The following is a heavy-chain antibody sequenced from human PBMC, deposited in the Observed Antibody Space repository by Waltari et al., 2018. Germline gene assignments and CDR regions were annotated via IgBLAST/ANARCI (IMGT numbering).Heavy chain of an antibody. CDR1: GYTFTGYY. D-gene: IGHD3-10*01. CDR3: ASPAGPDDPFDI. V-gene: IGHV1-2*02. J-gene: IGHJ3*02. Sequence: QVQLVQSGAEVKKPGASVKVSCKASGYTFTGYYMHWVRQAPGQGLEGMGWINPKSGGTYYGQKFQGRVTMTRDTSISTAYMELSRLRSDDTAVYYCASPAGPDDPFDIWGRGTMVTVSS. CDR2: INPKSGGT.